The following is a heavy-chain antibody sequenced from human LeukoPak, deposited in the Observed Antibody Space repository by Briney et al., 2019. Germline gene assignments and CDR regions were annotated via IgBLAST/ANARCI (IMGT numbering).Heavy chain of an antibody. J-gene: IGHJ4*02. D-gene: IGHD3-22*01. CDR3: AGVGGYYRVDY. CDR2: IYTSGST. V-gene: IGHV4-4*07. Sequence: SETLSLTCTVSGDSISNYYWSWIRQPAGKGLEWIGRIYTSGSTNYNPSLKSRVTISVDTSKNQFSLKLSSVTAADTAVYYCAGVGGYYRVDYWGQGTLVTVSS. CDR1: GDSISNYY.